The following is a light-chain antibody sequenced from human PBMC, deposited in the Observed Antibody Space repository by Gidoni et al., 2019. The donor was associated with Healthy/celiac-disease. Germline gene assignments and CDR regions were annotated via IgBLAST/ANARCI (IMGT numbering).Light chain of an antibody. V-gene: IGKV1-9*01. CDR2: AAS. Sequence: DIQLTQSPSFLSASVGDGVTITCRASQGISSYLAWYQQKPGKAPKLLIYAASTLQSGVPSRFSGSGSGTEFTLTISSLQPEDFASYSCQQVDSYSFTFGPGTKVEIK. J-gene: IGKJ3*01. CDR1: QGISSY. CDR3: QQVDSYSFT.